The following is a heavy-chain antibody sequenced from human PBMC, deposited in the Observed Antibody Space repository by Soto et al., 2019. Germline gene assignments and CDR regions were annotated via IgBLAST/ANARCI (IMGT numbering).Heavy chain of an antibody. Sequence: QVQLQESGPGLVKPSETLSLTCSISGGFLNTNYWNWMRQSPGKGLEWIGYILYTGSTKYNPSLKSRATISVDTSKNQFSLNLRSVTAADTAIYYCARQQTFGGANDALDVWGQGTQVIVSA. CDR2: ILYTGST. CDR3: ARQQTFGGANDALDV. V-gene: IGHV4-59*08. CDR1: GGFLNTNY. D-gene: IGHD3-16*01. J-gene: IGHJ3*01.